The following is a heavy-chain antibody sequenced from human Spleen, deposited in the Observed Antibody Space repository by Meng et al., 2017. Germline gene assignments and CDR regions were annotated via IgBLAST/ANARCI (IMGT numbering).Heavy chain of an antibody. D-gene: IGHD4-11*01. CDR2: INHSGST. CDR3: ARGPTTMAHDLDY. Sequence: VQLQGSGPGLVGPSGPLSLPCTFSGGSGSSGNYYWSWVRPPPGKGLEWIGEINHSGSTNYNPSLESRATISVDTSQNNLSLKLSSVTAADSAVYYCARGPTTMAHDLDYWGQGTLVTVSS. V-gene: IGHV4-61*03. J-gene: IGHJ4*02. CDR1: GGSGSSGNYY.